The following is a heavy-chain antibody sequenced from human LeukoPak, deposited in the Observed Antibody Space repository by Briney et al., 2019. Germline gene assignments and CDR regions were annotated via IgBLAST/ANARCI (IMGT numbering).Heavy chain of an antibody. Sequence: ASVKVSCKASGYTFTGYYMHWVRQAPGQGLEWMGWINPNSGGTNYAQKFQVRVTMTRDTSISTAYMELSRLRSDDTAVYYCARGFDYDILTGYYRDNWFDPWGQGTLVTVSS. D-gene: IGHD3-9*01. J-gene: IGHJ5*02. CDR2: INPNSGGT. V-gene: IGHV1-2*02. CDR3: ARGFDYDILTGYYRDNWFDP. CDR1: GYTFTGYY.